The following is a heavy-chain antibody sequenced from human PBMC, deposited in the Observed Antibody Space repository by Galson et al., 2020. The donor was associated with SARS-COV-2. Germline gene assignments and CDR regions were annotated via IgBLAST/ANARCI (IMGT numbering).Heavy chain of an antibody. CDR2: IWYDGSNK. D-gene: IGHD3-22*01. CDR1: GFTFSSYG. Sequence: GGPLRLSCAASGFTFSSYGMHWVRQAPGKGLEWVAVIWYDGSNKYYADSVKGRFTISRDNSKNTLYLQMNSLRAEDTAVYYCAREPAPASYYDSSGYFVYYFGYWGQGTLVTVSS. V-gene: IGHV3-33*01. CDR3: AREPAPASYYDSSGYFVYYFGY. J-gene: IGHJ4*02.